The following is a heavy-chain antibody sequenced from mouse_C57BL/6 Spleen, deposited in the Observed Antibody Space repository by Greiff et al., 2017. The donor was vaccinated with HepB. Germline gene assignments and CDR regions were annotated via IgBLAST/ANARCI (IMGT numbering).Heavy chain of an antibody. V-gene: IGHV1-76*01. Sequence: VQLQQSGAELVRPGVSVKLSCKASGYTFTDYYINWVKQRPGQGLEWIARIYPGSGNTYYNEKFKGKATLTAEKSSSTAYMQLSSLTSEDSAVYFCARDGYLGYFDVWGTGTTVTVSS. CDR2: IYPGSGNT. J-gene: IGHJ1*03. CDR1: GYTFTDYY. CDR3: ARDGYLGYFDV. D-gene: IGHD2-3*01.